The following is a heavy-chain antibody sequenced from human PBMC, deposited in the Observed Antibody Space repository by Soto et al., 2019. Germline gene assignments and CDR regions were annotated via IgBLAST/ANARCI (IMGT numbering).Heavy chain of an antibody. CDR1: VFTFSSYA. CDR3: ARGAADDSDAFDI. CDR2: ISSNGGST. J-gene: IGHJ3*02. Sequence: GWSLRLSCSASVFTFSSYAMHWVRQAPGKGLEYVSAISSNGGSTYYADSVKGRFTISRDNSKNTLYLQMGSLRAEDMAVYYCARGAADDSDAFDIWGQGTMVTVSS. V-gene: IGHV3-64*02. D-gene: IGHD3-22*01.